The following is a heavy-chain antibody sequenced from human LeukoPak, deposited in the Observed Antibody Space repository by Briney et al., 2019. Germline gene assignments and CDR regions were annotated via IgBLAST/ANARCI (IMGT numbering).Heavy chain of an antibody. V-gene: IGHV3-30*18. CDR1: GFTFNNYG. Sequence: GRSLRLSCVASGFTFNNYGMHWVRQAPGKGLEWVAVISYDGRNKYYGDSVKGRFTISRDNSKNTLYLQMNGLRAEDTAVYYCAKDGGVVLISPLDYWGQGTLVTVSS. CDR2: ISYDGRNK. J-gene: IGHJ4*02. D-gene: IGHD3-16*01. CDR3: AKDGGVVLISPLDY.